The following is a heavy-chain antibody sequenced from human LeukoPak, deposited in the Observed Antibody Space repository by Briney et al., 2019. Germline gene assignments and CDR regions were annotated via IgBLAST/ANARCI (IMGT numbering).Heavy chain of an antibody. V-gene: IGHV4-59*01. CDR2: IYYSGST. CDR1: GGSISSYY. D-gene: IGHD6-19*01. Sequence: SSETLSLTCTVSGGSISSYYWSWIRQPPGKGLEWIGYIYYSGSTNYNPSLKSRVTISVDTSKNQFSLKLSSVTAADTAVYYCAGGQWLVGDYYYYYMDVWGKGTTVTISS. CDR3: AGGQWLVGDYYYYYMDV. J-gene: IGHJ6*03.